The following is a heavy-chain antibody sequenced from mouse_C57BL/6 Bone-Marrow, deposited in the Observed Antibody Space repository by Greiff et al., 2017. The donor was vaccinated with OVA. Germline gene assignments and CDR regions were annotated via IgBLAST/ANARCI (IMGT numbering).Heavy chain of an antibody. CDR2: IDPNSGGT. CDR1: GYTFTSYW. CDR3: ARCYGSSHAFAY. D-gene: IGHD1-1*01. J-gene: IGHJ3*01. Sequence: QVQLKQPGAELVKPGASVKLSCKASGYTFTSYWMHWVKQRPGRGLEWIGRIDPNSGGTKYNEKFKSKATLTVDKPSSTAYMQLSSLTSEDSAVYYCARCYGSSHAFAYWGQGTLVTVSA. V-gene: IGHV1-72*01.